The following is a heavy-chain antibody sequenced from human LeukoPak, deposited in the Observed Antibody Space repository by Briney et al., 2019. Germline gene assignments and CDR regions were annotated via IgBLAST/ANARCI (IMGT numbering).Heavy chain of an antibody. J-gene: IGHJ4*02. CDR1: GFTFSNFG. D-gene: IGHD3-10*01. CDR3: ARDRGSYYNSFVDY. V-gene: IGHV3-30*03. Sequence: GRSLRLSCAASGFTFSNFGMHWVRQAPDKGLEWVALISYDGSIKYYADSVKGRFTISRDNSKNTLYLQMNSLRAEDTAVYYCARDRGSYYNSFVDYWGQGTLVTVSS. CDR2: ISYDGSIK.